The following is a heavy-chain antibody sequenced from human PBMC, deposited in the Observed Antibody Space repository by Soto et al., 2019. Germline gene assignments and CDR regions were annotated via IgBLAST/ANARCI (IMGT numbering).Heavy chain of an antibody. Sequence: EVQLVESGGGLVQPVGSLRLSCAASGLTVSNNYFSCVRQAPGKGLEWVAVIYSSGNTLYAESVKGRFTITRDNSENTLILQMNSLRAEDTAVYYCARVTYYYGSGDYWGQGTLVTVSS. CDR3: ARVTYYYGSGDY. D-gene: IGHD3-10*01. J-gene: IGHJ4*02. CDR1: GLTVSNNY. CDR2: IYSSGNT. V-gene: IGHV3-66*01.